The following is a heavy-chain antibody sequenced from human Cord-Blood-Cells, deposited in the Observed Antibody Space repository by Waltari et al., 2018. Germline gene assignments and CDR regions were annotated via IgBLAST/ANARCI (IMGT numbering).Heavy chain of an antibody. J-gene: IGHJ4*02. CDR3: ATGVTMVQGVIQPPDY. D-gene: IGHD3-10*01. Sequence: VQLVQSGAEVKKPGASVKVSCKVSGYTLTELSMPWVRPAPAKGLEWMGGFDPEDGETIYAQKFQGRVTMTEDTSTDTAYMELSSLRSEDTAVYYCATGVTMVQGVIQPPDYWGQGTLVTVSS. CDR2: FDPEDGET. CDR1: GYTLTELS. V-gene: IGHV1-24*01.